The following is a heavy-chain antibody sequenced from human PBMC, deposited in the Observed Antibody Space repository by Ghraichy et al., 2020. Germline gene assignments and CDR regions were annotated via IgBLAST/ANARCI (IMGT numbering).Heavy chain of an antibody. J-gene: IGHJ3*02. D-gene: IGHD3-22*01. CDR1: GFTFSSYA. V-gene: IGHV3-23*01. CDR3: AKYYYDSSGYYYDEFGPFPNDAFDI. CDR2: ISGSGGST. Sequence: GGSLRLSCAASGFTFSSYAMSWVRQAPGKGLEWVSAISGSGGSTYYADSVKGRFTISRDNSKNTLYLQMNSLRAEDTAVYYCAKYYYDSSGYYYDEFGPFPNDAFDIWGQGTMVTVSS.